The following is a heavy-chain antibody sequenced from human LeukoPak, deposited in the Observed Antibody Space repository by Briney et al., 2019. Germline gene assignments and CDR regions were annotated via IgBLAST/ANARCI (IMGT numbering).Heavy chain of an antibody. Sequence: SETLSLTCTVSGGSISSSSYYWDWIRQPPGKGLEWIGSIYYSGSTYYNPSLKSRVTISVDTSKNQFSLKLSSVTAADTAVYYCARKKIVPAYNWFDPWGQGTLVTVSS. CDR1: GGSISSSSYY. CDR3: ARKKIVPAYNWFDP. D-gene: IGHD2-2*01. CDR2: IYYSGST. J-gene: IGHJ5*02. V-gene: IGHV4-39*07.